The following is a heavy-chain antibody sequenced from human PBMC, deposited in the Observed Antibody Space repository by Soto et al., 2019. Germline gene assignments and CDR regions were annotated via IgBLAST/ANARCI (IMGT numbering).Heavy chain of an antibody. CDR2: ISYDGSNK. V-gene: IGHV3-30*18. Sequence: QVQLVESGGGVVQPGRSLRLSCAASGFTFSSYGMHWVRQAPGKGLEWVAVISYDGSNKYYADSVKGRFTISRDNSKNTLYLQMNSLRAEDTAVYYCANPDRYFDPTRYWGQGTLVTVSS. CDR1: GFTFSSYG. D-gene: IGHD3-9*01. J-gene: IGHJ4*02. CDR3: ANPDRYFDPTRY.